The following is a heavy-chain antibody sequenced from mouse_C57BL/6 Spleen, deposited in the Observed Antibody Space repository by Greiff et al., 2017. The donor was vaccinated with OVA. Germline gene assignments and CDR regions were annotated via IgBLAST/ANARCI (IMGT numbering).Heavy chain of an antibody. Sequence: EVQLQQSGPELVKPGASVKISCKASGYTFTDYYMNWVKQSHGKSLEWIGDINPNNGGTSYNQKFKGKATLTVDKSSSTAYMELRSLTSEDSAVYYCARRGAFDVWGTGTTVTVSS. CDR3: ARRGAFDV. V-gene: IGHV1-26*01. CDR1: GYTFTDYY. J-gene: IGHJ1*03. CDR2: INPNNGGT.